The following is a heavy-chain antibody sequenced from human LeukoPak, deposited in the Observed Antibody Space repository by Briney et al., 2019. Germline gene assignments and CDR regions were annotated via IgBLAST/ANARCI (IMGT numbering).Heavy chain of an antibody. V-gene: IGHV4-61*02. D-gene: IGHD3-10*01. Sequence: SETLSLTCSVSGGSISSGSYYWSWIRQPAGKGLEWIGRISTSVSTTYNPSLKSRVTISVDTSKNQFSLKVNSVTAADPAVYYCARDFGSHYYYYMDVWGKGTTVTVSS. CDR3: ARDFGSHYYYYMDV. J-gene: IGHJ6*03. CDR2: ISTSVST. CDR1: GGSISSGSYY.